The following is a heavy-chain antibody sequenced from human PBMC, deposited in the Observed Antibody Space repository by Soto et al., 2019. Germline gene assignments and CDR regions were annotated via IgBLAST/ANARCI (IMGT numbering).Heavy chain of an antibody. D-gene: IGHD2-2*01. J-gene: IGHJ6*02. Sequence: LRICSATCRYKVNSSGMTWVRKDQGRGLEWVAYISDSGSNTLYADSVKGRFTISRDNAKNSLYLQMNSLRDEDTAVYYCAREGPWAAAATPYYYYGMGVWGQGTTVTVSS. V-gene: IGHV3-48*02. CDR1: RYKVNSSG. CDR2: ISDSGSNT. CDR3: AREGPWAAAATPYYYYGMGV.